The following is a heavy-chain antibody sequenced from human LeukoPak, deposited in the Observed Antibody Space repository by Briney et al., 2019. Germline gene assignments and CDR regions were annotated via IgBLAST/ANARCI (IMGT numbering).Heavy chain of an antibody. CDR2: IIPIFGTA. D-gene: IGHD6-6*01. J-gene: IGHJ6*03. V-gene: IGHV1-69*06. CDR3: ATRAAGIATRPAYYYYYMDV. CDR1: GGTFSSYA. Sequence: ASVKVSCKASGGTFSSYAISWVRQAPGQGLEWMGGIIPIFGTANYAQKFQGRVTITADKSTTTAYMELSSLRSEDTAVYYCATRAAGIATRPAYYYYYMDVWGKGTTVTVSS.